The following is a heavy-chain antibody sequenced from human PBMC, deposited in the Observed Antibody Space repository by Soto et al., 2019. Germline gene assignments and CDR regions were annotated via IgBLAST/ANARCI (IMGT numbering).Heavy chain of an antibody. V-gene: IGHV1-2*02. J-gene: IGHJ5*02. Sequence: ASVKVSCKASGYTFTGYYMHWVRQAPGQGLEWMGWINPNSGGTNYAQKFQGRVTMTRDTSISTAYMELSRLRSDDTAVYYCARGTQYYDFWSGYNWFDPWGQGTLVTVSS. CDR3: ARGTQYYDFWSGYNWFDP. CDR1: GYTFTGYY. D-gene: IGHD3-3*01. CDR2: INPNSGGT.